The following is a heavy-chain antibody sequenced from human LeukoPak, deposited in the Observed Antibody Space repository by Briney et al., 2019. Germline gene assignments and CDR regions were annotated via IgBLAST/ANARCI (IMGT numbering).Heavy chain of an antibody. CDR3: ARDGAVAGSPGYYYYGMDV. J-gene: IGHJ6*02. CDR1: SGSISSDY. V-gene: IGHV4-4*07. CDR2: IHTSGST. Sequence: SETLSLTCNISSGSISSDYWSWIRQPAGKGLEWIGRIHTSGSTDYNPSLKSRVTMSVDTSKKQFSLKLSSVTAADTAVYYCARDGAVAGSPGYYYYGMDVWGQGTTVTVSS. D-gene: IGHD6-19*01.